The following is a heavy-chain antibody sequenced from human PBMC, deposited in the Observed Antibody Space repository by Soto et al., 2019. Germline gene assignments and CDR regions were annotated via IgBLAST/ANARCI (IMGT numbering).Heavy chain of an antibody. CDR2: INHSGST. CDR1: GGSFIGYY. J-gene: IGHJ4*02. V-gene: IGHV4-34*01. CDR3: ARGRYYGSGRDFDY. D-gene: IGHD3-10*01. Sequence: PSETLSLTCAVYGGSFIGYYWSWIRQPPGKGLEWIGEINHSGSTNYNPSLKSRVTISVDTSKNQFSLKLSSVTAADTAVYYCARGRYYGSGRDFDYWGQGTLVTVSS.